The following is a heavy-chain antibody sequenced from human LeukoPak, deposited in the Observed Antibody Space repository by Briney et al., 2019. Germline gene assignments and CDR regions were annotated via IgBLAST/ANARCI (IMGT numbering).Heavy chain of an antibody. CDR1: GFTFSTYG. J-gene: IGHJ4*02. D-gene: IGHD3-3*01. CDR3: ARGTYYDFWSGYDRYYFDY. V-gene: IGHV3-74*01. CDR2: INSDGSST. Sequence: GGSLRLSCAASGFTFSTYGMHWVRQAPGKGLVWVSRINSDGSSTSYADSVKGRFTISRDNAKNTLYLQMNSLRAEDTAVYYCARGTYYDFWSGYDRYYFDYWGQGTLVTVSS.